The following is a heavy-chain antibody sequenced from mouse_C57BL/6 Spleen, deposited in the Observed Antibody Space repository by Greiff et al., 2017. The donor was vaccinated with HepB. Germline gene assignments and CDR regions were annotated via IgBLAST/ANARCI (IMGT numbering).Heavy chain of an antibody. CDR3: AGGYDDYFDY. V-gene: IGHV5-4*03. D-gene: IGHD2-2*01. J-gene: IGHJ2*01. Sequence: EVKLMESGGGLVKPGGSLKLSCAASGFTFSSYAMSWVRQTPEKRLEWVATISDGGSYTYYPDNVKGRFTISRDNAKNNLYLQMSHLKSEDTAMYYCAGGYDDYFDYWGQGTTLTVSS. CDR1: GFTFSSYA. CDR2: ISDGGSYT.